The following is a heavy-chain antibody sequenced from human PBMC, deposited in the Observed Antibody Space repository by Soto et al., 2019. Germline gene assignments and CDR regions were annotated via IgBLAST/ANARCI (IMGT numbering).Heavy chain of an antibody. Sequence: EVQLVESGGGLVKPGGSLRLSCAASGFTFSNAWMSWVRQAPGKGLEWVGRIKSKTDGGTTDYAAPVKGRFTISRDDSKNTLYLQMNSLKTEDTAVYYCTTLLYSGYGDYDYWGQGTLVTVSS. CDR2: IKSKTDGGTT. J-gene: IGHJ4*02. D-gene: IGHD5-12*01. CDR3: TTLLYSGYGDYDY. CDR1: GFTFSNAW. V-gene: IGHV3-15*01.